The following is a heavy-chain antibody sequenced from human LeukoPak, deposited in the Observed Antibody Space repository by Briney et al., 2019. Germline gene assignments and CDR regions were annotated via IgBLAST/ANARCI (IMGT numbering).Heavy chain of an antibody. D-gene: IGHD6-19*01. CDR3: AKAGYSSGWYGDY. CDR2: ISGSGGST. CDR1: GFTFSSYA. Sequence: PGASLRLSCAASGFTFSSYAMSWVRQAPGKGLEWVSAISGSGGSTYYADSVKGRFTISRDNSKNTLYLQMNSLRAEDTAVYYCAKAGYSSGWYGDYWGQGTLVTVSS. V-gene: IGHV3-23*01. J-gene: IGHJ4*02.